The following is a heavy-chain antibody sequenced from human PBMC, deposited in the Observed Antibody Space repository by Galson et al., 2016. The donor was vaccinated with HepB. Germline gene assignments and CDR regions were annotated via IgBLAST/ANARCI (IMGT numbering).Heavy chain of an antibody. Sequence: SLRLSCAASGFTFSSYWMTWVRQAPGKGLEWVAVIWYDGSEKYYADSVKGRFTISRDNSKNTLHLQMNSLRAEDAAVYYCARIYYEILTGLTPWYYFDSWGQGTLVTVSS. CDR1: GFTFSSYW. CDR2: IWYDGSEK. J-gene: IGHJ4*02. CDR3: ARIYYEILTGLTPWYYFDS. V-gene: IGHV3-33*08. D-gene: IGHD3-9*01.